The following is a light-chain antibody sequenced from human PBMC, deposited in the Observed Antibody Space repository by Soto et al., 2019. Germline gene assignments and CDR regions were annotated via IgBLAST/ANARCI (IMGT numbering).Light chain of an antibody. J-gene: IGKJ1*01. CDR3: QQYNNWPGT. V-gene: IGKV3-15*01. CDR1: QSVSSN. CDR2: GAS. Sequence: THSRXASQSVSSNLAWYQQKPGQAPRLLIYGASTRATGIPARFSGSGSGTEFTLTISSLQSEDFAVYYCQQYNNWPGTFGQGTKVDI.